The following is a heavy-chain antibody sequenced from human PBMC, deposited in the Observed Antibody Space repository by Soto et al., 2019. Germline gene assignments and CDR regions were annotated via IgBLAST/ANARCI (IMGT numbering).Heavy chain of an antibody. J-gene: IGHJ6*02. CDR1: GFTFSSYS. CDR2: ISSSSSYI. V-gene: IGHV3-21*01. CDR3: ARRSPYYYYGMDV. Sequence: LRLSCAASGFTFSSYSMNWVRQAPGKWLDGVSSISSSSSYIYYADSVKGRFTISRDNAKNSLYLQMNSLRAEDTAVYYCARRSPYYYYGMDVWGQGTPVTVSS.